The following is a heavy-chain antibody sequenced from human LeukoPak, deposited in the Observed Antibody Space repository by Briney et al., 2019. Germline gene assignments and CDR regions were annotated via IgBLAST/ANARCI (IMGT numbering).Heavy chain of an antibody. V-gene: IGHV1-18*01. CDR3: ARDDSYVDTAMGDFDY. CDR1: GYTFTSYG. D-gene: IGHD5-18*01. J-gene: IGHJ4*02. Sequence: GASVTVSCKASGYTFTSYGISWVRQAPGQGLEWMGWISAYNGNTNYAQKLQGRVTMTTDTSTSTAYMELRSLRSDDTAVYYCARDDSYVDTAMGDFDYWGQGTLVTVSS. CDR2: ISAYNGNT.